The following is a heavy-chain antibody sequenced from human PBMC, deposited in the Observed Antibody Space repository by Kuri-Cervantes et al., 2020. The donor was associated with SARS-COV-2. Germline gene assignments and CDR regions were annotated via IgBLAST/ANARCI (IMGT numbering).Heavy chain of an antibody. CDR1: GFTFSSYS. D-gene: IGHD6-19*01. CDR3: ARDRYSSGWNYFDY. CDR2: IKQDGSEK. V-gene: IGHV3-7*01. J-gene: IGHJ4*02. Sequence: GGSLRLSCAASGFTFSSYSMSWVRQAPGKGLEWVANIKQDGSEKYYVDSVKGRFTISRDNAKNSLYLQMNSLRAEDTAVYYCARDRYSSGWNYFDYWGQGTLVTVSS.